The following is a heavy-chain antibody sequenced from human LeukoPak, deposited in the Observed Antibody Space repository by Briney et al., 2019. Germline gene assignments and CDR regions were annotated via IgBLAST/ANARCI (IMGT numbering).Heavy chain of an antibody. Sequence: GASVKVSCKASGYTFTGYYIHWVRQAPEQGLEWMGWINPNSGGTNYAQKFQGRVTMTRDTSISTAYMELSRLTSDDTAVYYCARDAIVRDYSNSDYWGQGTLVTVSS. V-gene: IGHV1-2*02. CDR3: ARDAIVRDYSNSDY. D-gene: IGHD4-11*01. J-gene: IGHJ4*02. CDR2: INPNSGGT. CDR1: GYTFTGYY.